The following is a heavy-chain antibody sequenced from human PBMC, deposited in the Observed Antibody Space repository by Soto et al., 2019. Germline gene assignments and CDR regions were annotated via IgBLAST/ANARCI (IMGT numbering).Heavy chain of an antibody. CDR1: GFTFSSYG. J-gene: IGHJ6*02. CDR2: ISYDGSNK. V-gene: IGHV3-30*18. CDR3: AKEGGNSDYYYYGMDV. Sequence: GGSLRLSCAASGFTFSSYGMHWVRQAPGKGLEWVAVISYDGSNKYYADSVKGRFTISRDNSKNTLYLQMNSLRAEDTAVYYCAKEGGNSDYYYYGMDVWGQGTTVTVSS. D-gene: IGHD4-4*01.